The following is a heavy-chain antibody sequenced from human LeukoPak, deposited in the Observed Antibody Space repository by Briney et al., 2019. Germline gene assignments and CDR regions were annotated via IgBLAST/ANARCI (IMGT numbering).Heavy chain of an antibody. CDR3: AKYYYDSSGYYTLFDY. CDR2: ISSSSSYI. Sequence: PGGSLRLSCAASGFTFSSYSMNWVRQAPGKGLEWVSSISSSSSYIYYADSVKGRFTISRDNSKNTLYLQMNSLRAEDTAVYYCAKYYYDSSGYYTLFDYWGQGTLVTVSS. J-gene: IGHJ4*02. CDR1: GFTFSSYS. V-gene: IGHV3-21*04. D-gene: IGHD3-22*01.